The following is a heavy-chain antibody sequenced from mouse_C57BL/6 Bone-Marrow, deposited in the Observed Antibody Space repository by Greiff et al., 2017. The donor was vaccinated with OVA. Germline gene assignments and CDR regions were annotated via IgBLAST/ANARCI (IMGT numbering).Heavy chain of an antibody. CDR3: ARDRLGLSYWYFDV. CDR2: IYPGSGST. J-gene: IGHJ1*03. D-gene: IGHD4-1*01. Sequence: QVQLQQPGAELVKPGASVKMSCKASGYTFTSYWITWVKQRPGQGLEWIGDIYPGSGSTNYNDKFKSKATLTVDTSSSTAYMQLSSLTSEDSAVYYCARDRLGLSYWYFDVWGTGTTVTVSS. V-gene: IGHV1-55*01. CDR1: GYTFTSYW.